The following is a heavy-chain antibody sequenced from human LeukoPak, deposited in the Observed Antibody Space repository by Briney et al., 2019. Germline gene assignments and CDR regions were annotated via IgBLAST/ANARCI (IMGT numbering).Heavy chain of an antibody. CDR3: ASRRNYYDSSGSDY. D-gene: IGHD3-22*01. V-gene: IGHV3-53*01. CDR1: GFTVSSNY. Sequence: GGSLRLSCAASGFTVSSNYMSWVRQAPGKGLEWVSVIYSGGSTYYADSVKGRFTISRDNSKNTLYLQMNSLRAEDTAVYYCASRRNYYDSSGSDYWGQGTLVTVSS. CDR2: IYSGGST. J-gene: IGHJ4*02.